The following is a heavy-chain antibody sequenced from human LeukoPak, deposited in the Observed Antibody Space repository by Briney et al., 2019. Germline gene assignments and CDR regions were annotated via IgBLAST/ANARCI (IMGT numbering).Heavy chain of an antibody. CDR2: IYYSGST. CDR3: ARGKEGWFDP. CDR1: GGSISSSNW. Sequence: SGTLSLTCAVSGGSISSSNWWSWVRQPPGKGLEWIGYIYYSGSTNYNPSLKSRVTISVDTSKNQFSLKLSSVTAADTAVYYCARGKEGWFDPWGQGTLVTVSS. V-gene: IGHV4-4*02. J-gene: IGHJ5*02.